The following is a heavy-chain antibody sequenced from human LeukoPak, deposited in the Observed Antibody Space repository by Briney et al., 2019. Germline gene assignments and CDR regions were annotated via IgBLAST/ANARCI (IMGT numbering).Heavy chain of an antibody. CDR1: GFTFSSYG. CDR2: IRYDGSNK. J-gene: IGHJ4*02. CDR3: ARDGELELRPSFDY. Sequence: GGSLRLSCAASGFTFSSYGMHWVRQAPGKGLEWVAFIRYDGSNKYYADSVKGLFTISRDNSKNTLYLQMNSLRAEDTAVYYCARDGELELRPSFDYWGQGTLVTVSS. D-gene: IGHD1-7*01. V-gene: IGHV3-30*02.